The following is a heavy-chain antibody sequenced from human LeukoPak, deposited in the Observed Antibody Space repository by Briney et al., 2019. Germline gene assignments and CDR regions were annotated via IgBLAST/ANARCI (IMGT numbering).Heavy chain of an antibody. V-gene: IGHV3-9*03. CDR3: AKYISRWLVYYFDY. CDR1: GFTFDDYA. CDR2: ISWNRGSI. J-gene: IGHJ4*02. Sequence: VRSLRLSCAASGFTFDDYAMHWVRQAPGKGLEWVSGISWNRGSIGYADSVKGRFTISRDNAKNSLYLQMNSLRAEDMALYYCAKYISRWLVYYFDYWGQGTLVTVSS. D-gene: IGHD6-19*01.